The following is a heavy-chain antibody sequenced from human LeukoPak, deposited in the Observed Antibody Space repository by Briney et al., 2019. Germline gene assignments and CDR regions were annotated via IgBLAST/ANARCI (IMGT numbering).Heavy chain of an antibody. V-gene: IGHV3-20*04. J-gene: IGHJ4*02. Sequence: GGSLRLSCAASGFTSGFTFDDYGMNWVRQVPGKGLEWVSGISRDGGRTGYADSVQGRFTISRDNSRNSLHLQMNSLRVEDRAFYYCVKDSNYDFWSGYYKGFDNWGQGTLVTVSS. CDR2: ISRDGGRT. D-gene: IGHD3-3*01. CDR1: GFTFDDYG. CDR3: VKDSNYDFWSGYYKGFDN.